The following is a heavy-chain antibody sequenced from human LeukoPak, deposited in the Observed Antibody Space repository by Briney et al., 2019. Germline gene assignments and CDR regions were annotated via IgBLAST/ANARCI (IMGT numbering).Heavy chain of an antibody. J-gene: IGHJ4*02. D-gene: IGHD2-2*02. V-gene: IGHV3-74*01. CDR3: ARSYKADY. CDR1: GFTFSSYW. CDR2: IKSDGSST. Sequence: GGSLRLSCAASGFTFSSYWMHWVRQAPGKGLVWVSRIKSDGSSTNYADSVKGRFTISRDNAKNTLYLQMNSLRAEDTGVYYCARSYKADYWGQGTLVTVSS.